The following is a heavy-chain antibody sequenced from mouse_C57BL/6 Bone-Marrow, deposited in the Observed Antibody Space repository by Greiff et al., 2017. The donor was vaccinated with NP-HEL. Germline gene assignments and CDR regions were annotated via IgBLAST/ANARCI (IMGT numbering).Heavy chain of an antibody. V-gene: IGHV1-59*01. Sequence: QVQLQQPGAGLVRPGTSVKLSCKASGYTFTSYWMHWVKQRPGQGLEWIGVIDPSDSYTNYNQKFKGKATLTVDTSSSTAYMQLSSLTSEDSAVYYCARRGEVYDGYYSFAYGGQGTLVTVSA. CDR3: ARRGEVYDGYYSFAY. D-gene: IGHD2-3*01. J-gene: IGHJ3*01. CDR1: GYTFTSYW. CDR2: IDPSDSYT.